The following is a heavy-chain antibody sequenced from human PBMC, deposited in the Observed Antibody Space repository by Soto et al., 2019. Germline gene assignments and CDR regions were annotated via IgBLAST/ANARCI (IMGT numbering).Heavy chain of an antibody. CDR1: GGIFSTYA. J-gene: IGHJ4*02. CDR2: IIPIFGTP. CDR3: ARDRDDYGSGNYYNRIDF. V-gene: IGHV1-69*01. Sequence: QVQLVQSGAEVKKPGSSVKGSCKASGGIFSTYAISWLRQAPGQGLEWMGGIIPIFGTPNYAQRFQGRLNIPADESTSTAYMELSRLRSEDTAVYYCARDRDDYGSGNYYNRIDFWGQGTLVTVS. D-gene: IGHD3-10*01.